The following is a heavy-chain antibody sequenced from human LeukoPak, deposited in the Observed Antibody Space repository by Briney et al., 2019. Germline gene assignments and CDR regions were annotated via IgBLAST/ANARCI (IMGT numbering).Heavy chain of an antibody. D-gene: IGHD3-9*01. V-gene: IGHV4-34*01. CDR2: INHSGST. CDR1: GGSFSGYY. Sequence: SETLSLTCAVYGGSFSGYYWSWIRQPPGKGLEWIGEINHSGSTNYNPSLKSRVTISVDTSKNQFSLKLSSVTAADTAVYYCARFRYYDILTAPPAVAFDIWGQGTMVTVSS. CDR3: ARFRYYDILTAPPAVAFDI. J-gene: IGHJ3*02.